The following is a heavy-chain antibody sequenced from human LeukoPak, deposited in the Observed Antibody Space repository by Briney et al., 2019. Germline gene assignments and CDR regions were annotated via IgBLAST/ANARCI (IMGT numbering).Heavy chain of an antibody. D-gene: IGHD3-10*01. CDR1: GYTYSRYW. Sequence: GGSLRLSCAASGYTYSRYWMHWVRQGPGKGLVWVSRISEDGSSTSYAESVRGRFTISRDNAKNTLYLQTNSLRAEDAAVYYCTTDTFGARDSWGQGTLVTVSS. CDR2: ISEDGSST. V-gene: IGHV3-74*01. CDR3: TTDTFGARDS. J-gene: IGHJ4*02.